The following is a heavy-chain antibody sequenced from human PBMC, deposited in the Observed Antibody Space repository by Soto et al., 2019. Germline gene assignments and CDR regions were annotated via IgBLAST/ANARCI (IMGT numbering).Heavy chain of an antibody. CDR3: ARDPNIVATITAIYYYYGMDV. D-gene: IGHD5-12*01. CDR2: ISSSSSYI. V-gene: IGHV3-21*01. Sequence: PGGSERQSVADAGRVVIGDSLNWIRQAPGKGLEWVSSISSSSSYIYYADSVKGRFTISRDNAKNSLYLQMNSLRAEDTAVYYCARDPNIVATITAIYYYYGMDVWCQGTPVTVS. CDR1: GRVVIGDS. J-gene: IGHJ6*02.